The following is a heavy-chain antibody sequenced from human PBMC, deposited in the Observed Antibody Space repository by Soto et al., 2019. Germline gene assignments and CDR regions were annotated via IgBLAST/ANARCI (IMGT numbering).Heavy chain of an antibody. CDR3: ARGEQYTGRIFDY. CDR2: TYYRSKWYY. D-gene: IGHD1-26*01. CDR1: GDSVSSNSAG. J-gene: IGHJ4*01. Sequence: SQTLSLTCAITGDSVSSNSAGWSWVRQSPSRGLEWLGRTYYRSKWYYEYAVSVRGRITINPDTSKNQYSLQLNSVTPEDTAVYFCARGEQYTGRIFDYWGQGTLVTVSS. V-gene: IGHV6-1*01.